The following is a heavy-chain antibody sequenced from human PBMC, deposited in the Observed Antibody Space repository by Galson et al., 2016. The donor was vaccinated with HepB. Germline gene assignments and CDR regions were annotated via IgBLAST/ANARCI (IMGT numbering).Heavy chain of an antibody. J-gene: IGHJ4*02. CDR3: LRLSKRENFDY. D-gene: IGHD4/OR15-4a*01. CDR1: GISVSNNY. CDR2: IYSGGST. Sequence: SLRLSCAVSGISVSNNYMAWVRQAPGRELEWVSFIYSGGSTNYADSVKGRFTISRDNVKNTLYLQMNSLRAEDTAVYYCLRLSKRENFDYWGQGTLVTVSS. V-gene: IGHV3-53*01.